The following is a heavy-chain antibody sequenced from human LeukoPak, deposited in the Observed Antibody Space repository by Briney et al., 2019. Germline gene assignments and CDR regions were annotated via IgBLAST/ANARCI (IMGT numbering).Heavy chain of an antibody. V-gene: IGHV4-31*03. CDR2: IYYSGST. J-gene: IGHJ4*02. D-gene: IGHD6-13*01. CDR1: GGSISSGGYY. Sequence: PSEPLSLPCTVSGGSISSGGYYWSWIRQHPGKGLEWIGYIYYSGSTYYNPSLKSRVTISVNTSKNQFSLKLSSVTAADTAVYYCARSPYSSGWYPFDYWGERTLVTVSS. CDR3: ARSPYSSGWYPFDY.